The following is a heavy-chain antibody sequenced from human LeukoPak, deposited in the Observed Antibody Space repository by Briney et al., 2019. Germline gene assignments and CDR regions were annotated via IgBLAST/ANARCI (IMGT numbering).Heavy chain of an antibody. CDR1: GYTFTSYY. Sequence: ASVKVSCKASGYTFTSYYIDWVRQAPGQGLEWMGVINPSGGSTRYAQKFQGRVTMTGDPSTRTVYIELCSLTSDDTAVYYCARGTTDAYWGQGAPVTVSS. CDR2: INPSGGST. J-gene: IGHJ4*02. CDR3: ARGTTDAY. D-gene: IGHD1-1*01. V-gene: IGHV1-46*01.